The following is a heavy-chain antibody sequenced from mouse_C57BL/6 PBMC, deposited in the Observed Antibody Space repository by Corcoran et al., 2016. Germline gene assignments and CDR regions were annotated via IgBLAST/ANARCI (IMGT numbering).Heavy chain of an antibody. D-gene: IGHD2-3*01. CDR1: GYTFTTYG. CDR2: INTYSGVP. J-gene: IGHJ3*01. CDR3: ARSDGYYVTWFTY. Sequence: QIQLVQSGPELKKPGETVKISCKASGYTFTTYGMSWVKQAPGKGLKLMGWINTYSGVPTYADDFKGRFAFSLETSASTAYLQINNLKNEDTATYFCARSDGYYVTWFTYWGQGTLVTVSA. V-gene: IGHV9-3*01.